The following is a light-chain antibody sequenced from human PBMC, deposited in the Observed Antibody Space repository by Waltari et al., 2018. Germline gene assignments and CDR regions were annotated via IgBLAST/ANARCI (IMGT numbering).Light chain of an antibody. CDR2: GTS. J-gene: IGKJ1*01. CDR3: QQYGSPTWT. Sequence: EIVLLQSPGTLSLSPGDRVSLSCRASQAIRANYLAWYQHKLGQAPRRLIYGTSTRAPGIPDRFGGSGSGTDFTLTISRLEPEDCAVYYCQQYGSPTWTFGQGSKVEIK. V-gene: IGKV3-20*01. CDR1: QAIRANY.